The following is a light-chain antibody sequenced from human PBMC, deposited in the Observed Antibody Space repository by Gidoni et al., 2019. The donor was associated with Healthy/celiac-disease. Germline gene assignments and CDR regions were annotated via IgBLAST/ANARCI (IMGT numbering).Light chain of an antibody. CDR1: NIGSKS. Sequence: SYVRTQPPSVSVAPGQTARTTCGGNNIGSKSVHWYQQKPGQAPLLVVYDASDRPSGFPVRFSGSNSGNPAPLTISWVAAVDDAGYYCQVWDSSSDHPGVFGGGPKLTVL. J-gene: IGLJ3*02. V-gene: IGLV3-21*02. CDR3: QVWDSSSDHPGV. CDR2: DAS.